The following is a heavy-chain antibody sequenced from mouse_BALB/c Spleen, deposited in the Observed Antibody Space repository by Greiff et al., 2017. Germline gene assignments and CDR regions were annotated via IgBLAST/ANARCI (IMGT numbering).Heavy chain of an antibody. Sequence: VKVVESGPGLVAPSQSLSITCTVSGFSLTSYGVHWVRQPPGKGLEWLGVIWAGGSTNYNSALMSRLSISKDNSKSQVFLKMNSLQTDDTAMYYCARGWLPTYAMDYWGQGTSVTVSS. V-gene: IGHV2-9*02. CDR3: ARGWLPTYAMDY. J-gene: IGHJ4*01. CDR2: IWAGGST. CDR1: GFSLTSYG. D-gene: IGHD2-2*01.